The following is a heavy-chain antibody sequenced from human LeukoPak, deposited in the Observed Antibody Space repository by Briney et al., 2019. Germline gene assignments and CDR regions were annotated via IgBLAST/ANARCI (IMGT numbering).Heavy chain of an antibody. CDR2: ISGSGAST. Sequence: GGTLRLSCAASGFTFSSYGMSWVRQAPGKGLEWLSVISGSGASTYYADSVKGRFTISRDNSKNTLYLQMNSLRDEDTAVYYCAKGLDYGDFSWYFDLWGRGTLVSVSS. V-gene: IGHV3-23*01. CDR1: GFTFSSYG. D-gene: IGHD4-17*01. J-gene: IGHJ2*01. CDR3: AKGLDYGDFSWYFDL.